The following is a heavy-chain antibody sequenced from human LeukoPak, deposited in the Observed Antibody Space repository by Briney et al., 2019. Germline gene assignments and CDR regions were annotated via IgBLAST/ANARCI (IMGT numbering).Heavy chain of an antibody. CDR3: AKDPSSSWFGDYFDY. CDR1: GFTFSSYE. CDR2: ISGSGGST. V-gene: IGHV3-23*01. D-gene: IGHD6-13*01. Sequence: QTGGSLRLSCAASGFTFSSYEMNWVRQAPGKGLEWVSAISGSGGSTYYADSVKGRFTISRDNSKNTLYLQMNSLRAEDTAVYYCAKDPSSSWFGDYFDYWGQGTLVTVSS. J-gene: IGHJ4*02.